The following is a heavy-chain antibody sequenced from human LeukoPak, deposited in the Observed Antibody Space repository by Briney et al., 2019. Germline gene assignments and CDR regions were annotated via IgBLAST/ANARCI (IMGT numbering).Heavy chain of an antibody. D-gene: IGHD4-23*01. Sequence: SQTLSLTCTVSGGSISSGSYYWSWIRQPAGKGLEWIGRIYTSVSTNYNPSLKSRVTISVDTSKNQFSLKLSSVTAADTAVYYCARLTTVVTPYYYYYYMDVWGKGTTVTISS. CDR1: GGSISSGSYY. J-gene: IGHJ6*03. CDR3: ARLTTVVTPYYYYYYMDV. V-gene: IGHV4-61*02. CDR2: IYTSVST.